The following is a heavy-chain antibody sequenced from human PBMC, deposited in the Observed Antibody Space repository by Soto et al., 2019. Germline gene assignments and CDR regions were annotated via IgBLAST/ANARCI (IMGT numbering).Heavy chain of an antibody. CDR1: GYTFTSYG. J-gene: IGHJ4*02. D-gene: IGHD2-2*01. Sequence: ASVKVSCKASGYTFTSYGISWVRQAPGQGLEWMGWISAYNGNTNYAQKLRGRVTMTTDTSTSTAYMELRSLRSDDTAVYYCARVHCSSTSCPIDYWGQGTLVTVSS. CDR2: ISAYNGNT. V-gene: IGHV1-18*01. CDR3: ARVHCSSTSCPIDY.